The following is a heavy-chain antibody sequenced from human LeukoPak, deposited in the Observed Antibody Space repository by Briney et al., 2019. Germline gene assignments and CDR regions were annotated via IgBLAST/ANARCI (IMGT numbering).Heavy chain of an antibody. CDR2: INPNSGDT. D-gene: IGHD3-22*01. V-gene: IGHV1-2*02. CDR1: EYTFTASY. J-gene: IGHJ4*02. Sequence: ASVKVSCKTSEYTFTASYIFWVRQAPGQGLEWMGRINPNSGDTDYAQKFQGRVTMTRDTSISTAYLELSRLRSDDTAVYYCARLTEDSSGYYYVAFDYWGQGTLVTVSS. CDR3: ARLTEDSSGYYYVAFDY.